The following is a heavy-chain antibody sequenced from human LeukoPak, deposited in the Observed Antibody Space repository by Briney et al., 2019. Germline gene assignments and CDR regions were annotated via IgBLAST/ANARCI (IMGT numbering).Heavy chain of an antibody. J-gene: IGHJ6*02. V-gene: IGHV3-33*01. CDR2: IWYDGSNK. CDR1: GFTFSSYG. CDR3: ARGSYYDFWSGLRYYYYYYGMDV. Sequence: GGSLRPSCAASGFTFSSYGMHWVRQAPGKGLEWVAVIWYDGSNKYYADSVKGRFTISRDNSKNTLYLQMNSLRAEDTAVYYCARGSYYDFWSGLRYYYYYYGMDVWGQGTTVTVSS. D-gene: IGHD3-3*01.